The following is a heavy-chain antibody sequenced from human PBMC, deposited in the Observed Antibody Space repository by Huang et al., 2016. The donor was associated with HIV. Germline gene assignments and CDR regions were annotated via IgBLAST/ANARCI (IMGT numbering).Heavy chain of an antibody. CDR2: IYATGTT. D-gene: IGHD2-21*01. CDR1: GDSITRSMNYY. CDR3: ARATYRDFEYSFDF. Sequence: QVQLQESGPGLVKPSQTLSLICSVSGDSITRSMNYYWTWVRQPAGQGLEYVGLIYATGTTYYNPSLKTRVSIALDTSKNQFSLRLTSMTAADTAVYYCARATYRDFEYSFDFWGQGILVTVSS. J-gene: IGHJ4*02. V-gene: IGHV4-61*09.